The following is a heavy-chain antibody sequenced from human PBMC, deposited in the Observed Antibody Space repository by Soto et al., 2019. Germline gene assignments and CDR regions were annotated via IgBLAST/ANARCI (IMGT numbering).Heavy chain of an antibody. CDR2: IYYSGRT. D-gene: IGHD4-17*01. CDR3: ARVGGDDFGDFGGFDY. V-gene: IGHV4-59*01. CDR1: GGSIRDYF. J-gene: IGHJ4*02. Sequence: SETLSLTCTVSGGSIRDYFWTWIRQPPGKGLEWIGYIYYSGRTNYNPSLKSRVSISVDTSKNHFSLQLRSVTAADTAVYYCARVGGDDFGDFGGFDYWGQRTLVTVSS.